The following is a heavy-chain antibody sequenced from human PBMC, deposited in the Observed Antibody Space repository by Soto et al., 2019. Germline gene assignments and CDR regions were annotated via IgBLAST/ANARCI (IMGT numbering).Heavy chain of an antibody. CDR1: GYTFTSYG. CDR2: ISAYNGNT. V-gene: IGHV1-18*01. D-gene: IGHD3-16*02. CDR3: ARDWYYDYVWGSYRYGWFDP. J-gene: IGHJ5*02. Sequence: QVQLVQSGAEVKKPGASVKVSCKASGYTFTSYGISWVRQAPGQGLEWMGWISAYNGNTNYAQKLQGRVTMTTDTSTSTAYMELRSLRSDDTAVYYCARDWYYDYVWGSYRYGWFDPWGQGTLVTVSS.